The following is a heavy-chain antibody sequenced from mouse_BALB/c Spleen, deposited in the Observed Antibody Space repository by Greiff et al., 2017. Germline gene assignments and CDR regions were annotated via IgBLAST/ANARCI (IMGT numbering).Heavy chain of an antibody. V-gene: IGHV2-6-7*01. CDR3: ARGENGSSYNYAMDY. CDR1: GFSLTGYG. D-gene: IGHD1-1*01. J-gene: IGHJ4*01. CDR2: IWGDGST. Sequence: VKLMESGPGLVAPSQSLSITCTVSGFSLTGYGVNWVRQPPGKGLEWLGMIWGDGSTDYNSALKSRLSISKDNSKSQVFLKMNSLQTDDTARYYCARGENGSSYNYAMDYWGQGTSVTVSS.